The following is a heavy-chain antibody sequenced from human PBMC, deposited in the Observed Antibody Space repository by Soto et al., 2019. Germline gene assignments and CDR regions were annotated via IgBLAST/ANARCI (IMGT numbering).Heavy chain of an antibody. V-gene: IGHV3-23*01. CDR1: GFTFSSYA. J-gene: IGHJ4*02. Sequence: EVQLLESGGGLVQPGGSLRLSCAASGFTFSSYAMSWVRQAPGKGLEWVSVISGSGDSTYYADSVKGRFTISRDNSKNKLYLQMNSLRAEDTAVYDCSRRSSGWYFDYWGQGTLVTVSS. CDR3: SRRSSGWYFDY. D-gene: IGHD6-19*01. CDR2: ISGSGDST.